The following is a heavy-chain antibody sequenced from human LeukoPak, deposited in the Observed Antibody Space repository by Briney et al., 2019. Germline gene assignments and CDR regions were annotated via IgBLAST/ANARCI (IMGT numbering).Heavy chain of an antibody. CDR2: ISSSSNYI. CDR3: ARDYLRYQLLYAFDI. V-gene: IGHV3-21*01. Sequence: GGSLRLSCAASGFTFSSYSMNWVRQAPGKGLEWVSFISSSSNYIYYADSVKGRFTISRDNAKNSLYLQMNSLRAEDTAVYYCARDYLRYQLLYAFDIWGQGTMVTVSS. D-gene: IGHD2-2*01. J-gene: IGHJ3*02. CDR1: GFTFSSYS.